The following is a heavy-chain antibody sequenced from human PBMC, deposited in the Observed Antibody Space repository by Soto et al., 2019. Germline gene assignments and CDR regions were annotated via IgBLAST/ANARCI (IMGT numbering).Heavy chain of an antibody. CDR3: ARDHYGSVSSAFDI. CDR2: IYHSGST. V-gene: IGHV4-4*02. D-gene: IGHD3-10*01. CDR1: GGSISSSNW. Sequence: QVQLQESGPGLVKPSGTLSVTCAVSGGSISSSNWWSWVRQHPGKGLEWIGEIYHSGSTNYNPSLKSRVIISVDKSKNQFSLKLSSVTAADTAVYYCARDHYGSVSSAFDIWGQGTMVTVSS. J-gene: IGHJ3*02.